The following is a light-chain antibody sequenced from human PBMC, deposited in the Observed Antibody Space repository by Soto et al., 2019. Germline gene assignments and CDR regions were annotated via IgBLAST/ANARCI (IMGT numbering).Light chain of an antibody. CDR3: QQYGSSPWT. Sequence: EIVLTQSPGTLYLSPGERATLSCRASQSVSSSYLAWYQQKPGQAPRLLIYGASSRATGIPDRFSGSGSGTDFTLTISRLEPEDFAVYYGQQYGSSPWTFGQGTKVEI. J-gene: IGKJ1*01. CDR1: QSVSSSY. CDR2: GAS. V-gene: IGKV3-20*01.